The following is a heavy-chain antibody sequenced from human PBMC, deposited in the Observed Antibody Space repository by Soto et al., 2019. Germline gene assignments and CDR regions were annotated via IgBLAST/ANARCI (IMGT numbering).Heavy chain of an antibody. D-gene: IGHD3-10*01. Sequence: QVQLQESGPGLVKPSETLSLTCTVSGGSISSYYWSWIRQPPGKGLEWIGYIYYSGSTNYNPSLKSRVTISVDTSKNQFSRKRSSVTAADTAVYYCARQLLWFGEGGWFDPWGQGTLVTVSS. J-gene: IGHJ5*02. CDR2: IYYSGST. CDR3: ARQLLWFGEGGWFDP. V-gene: IGHV4-59*08. CDR1: GGSISSYY.